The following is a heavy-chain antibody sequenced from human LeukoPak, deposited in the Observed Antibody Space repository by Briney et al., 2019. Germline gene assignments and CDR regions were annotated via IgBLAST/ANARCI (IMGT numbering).Heavy chain of an antibody. Sequence: LSLTCTVSGGSISSYYWTWVRQAPGKGLEWVSYISSSGSTTHYADSVKGRFTISRDNAKNSLYLQMNSLRAEDTAVYYCARDNYDSSGYYFDWGQGTLVTVSS. J-gene: IGHJ4*02. CDR2: ISSSGSTT. V-gene: IGHV3-48*03. D-gene: IGHD3-22*01. CDR1: GGSISSYY. CDR3: ARDNYDSSGYYFD.